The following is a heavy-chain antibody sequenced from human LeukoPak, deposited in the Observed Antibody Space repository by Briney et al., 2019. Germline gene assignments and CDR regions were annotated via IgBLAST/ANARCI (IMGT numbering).Heavy chain of an antibody. Sequence: SCKASGGTFSSYAMHWVRQAPGKGLEWVAVISYDGSNKYYADSVKGRFTISRDNSKNTLCLQMNSLRAEDAAVYYCARDGRGGIQLWSPLDYWGQGTLVTVSS. CDR3: ARDGRGGIQLWSPLDY. J-gene: IGHJ4*02. V-gene: IGHV3-30*04. CDR1: GGTFSSYA. CDR2: ISYDGSNK. D-gene: IGHD5-18*01.